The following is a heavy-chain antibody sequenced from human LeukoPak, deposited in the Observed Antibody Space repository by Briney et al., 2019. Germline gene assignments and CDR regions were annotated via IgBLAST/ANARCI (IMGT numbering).Heavy chain of an antibody. Sequence: PSETLSLTCTVSGGSISSYYWSWIRQPPGKGLEWIGYIYYSGSTNYNPSLKSRVTISVDTSKNQFSLKLSSVTAADTAVYYCARDSYYYGSGLNYWGQGTLVTVSS. D-gene: IGHD3-10*01. CDR3: ARDSYYYGSGLNY. CDR1: GGSISSYY. CDR2: IYYSGST. V-gene: IGHV4-59*12. J-gene: IGHJ4*02.